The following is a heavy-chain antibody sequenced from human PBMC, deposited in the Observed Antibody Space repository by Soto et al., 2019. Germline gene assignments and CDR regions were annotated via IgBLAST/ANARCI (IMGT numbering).Heavy chain of an antibody. Sequence: GGSLRLSCAASGFTFSSYEMNWVRQAPGKGLEWVSAISGSGGSTYYADSVKGRFTISRDNSKNTLYLQMNSLRAEDTAVYYCAKDRDYVWGSYRYWHYYGMDVWGQGTTVTVSS. CDR2: ISGSGGST. V-gene: IGHV3-23*01. CDR1: GFTFSSYE. D-gene: IGHD3-16*02. J-gene: IGHJ6*02. CDR3: AKDRDYVWGSYRYWHYYGMDV.